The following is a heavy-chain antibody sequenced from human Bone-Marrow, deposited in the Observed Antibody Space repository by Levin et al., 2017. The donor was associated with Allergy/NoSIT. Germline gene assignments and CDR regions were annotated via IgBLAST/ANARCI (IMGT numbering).Heavy chain of an antibody. J-gene: IGHJ4*02. CDR2: INPNSGGT. CDR1: GYIFTDYY. Sequence: ASVKVSCKASGYIFTDYYIHWVRQAPGQGLEWMGWINPNSGGTKFAQKFQGRVTMTRDTSISIAYMELSRLTSDDSAVYYCARESGGGLNYFDYWGQGTLVTVSS. D-gene: IGHD3-16*01. CDR3: ARESGGGLNYFDY. V-gene: IGHV1-2*02.